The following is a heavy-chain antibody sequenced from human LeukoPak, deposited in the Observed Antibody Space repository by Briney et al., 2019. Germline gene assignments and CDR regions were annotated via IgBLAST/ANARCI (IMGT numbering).Heavy chain of an antibody. J-gene: IGHJ4*02. V-gene: IGHV3-15*01. D-gene: IGHD2-2*01. Sequence: GGSLRLSCAASGFTFRNAWRSWVRQAPGKGLEWVGRIKSKTDSGTTDYAAPVKGRFTISRDDSKNTLYLQMNSLKFEDTAVYYCTTAPAQSDYWGQGTLVTVSS. CDR2: IKSKTDSGTT. CDR3: TTAPAQSDY. CDR1: GFTFRNAW.